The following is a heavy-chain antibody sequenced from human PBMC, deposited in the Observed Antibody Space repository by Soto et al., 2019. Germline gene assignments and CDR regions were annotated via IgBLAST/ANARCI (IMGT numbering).Heavy chain of an antibody. Sequence: QVQLVQSGAEVKKPGSSVKVYCKASGGTFSSYAISWVRQAPGQGLEWMGGIIPIFGTANYAQKFQGRVTITADESTSTAYMELRSLRSEDTAVYYCARGWEGYPQINWFDPWGQGTLVTVSS. CDR2: IIPIFGTA. CDR1: GGTFSSYA. CDR3: ARGWEGYPQINWFDP. V-gene: IGHV1-69*01. D-gene: IGHD3-16*02. J-gene: IGHJ5*02.